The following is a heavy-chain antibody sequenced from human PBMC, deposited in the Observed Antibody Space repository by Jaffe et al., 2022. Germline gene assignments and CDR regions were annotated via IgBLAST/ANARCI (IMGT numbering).Heavy chain of an antibody. J-gene: IGHJ3*01. Sequence: QVQLQESGPGLVRPSETLSLTCTVSSGSISGHYWSWIRQPPGKGLEWVGYIYYSGTTNYNPSVESRVTMSVDASKNQVTLKLRSVTAADSAVYYCARDLMVAVGAHSRYFFASDLWGQGTLVTVSS. V-gene: IGHV4-59*11. CDR3: ARDLMVAVGAHSRYFFASDL. CDR1: SGSISGHY. D-gene: IGHD1-26*01. CDR2: IYYSGTT.